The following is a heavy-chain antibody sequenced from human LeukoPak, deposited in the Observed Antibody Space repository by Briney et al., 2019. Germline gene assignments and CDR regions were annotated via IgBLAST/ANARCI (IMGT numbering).Heavy chain of an antibody. CDR2: ISSSSSTI. D-gene: IGHD3-3*01. CDR3: ARRYDFWSGYYTDYFDY. CDR1: GFTFSSYS. Sequence: GGSLRLSCAASGFTFSSYSMNWVRQAPGKGLEWGSYISSSSSTIYYADSVKGRFTISRDNDKNSMYLQMNRLRAEDTAVYYCARRYDFWSGYYTDYFDYWGQGTLVTVSS. J-gene: IGHJ4*02. V-gene: IGHV3-48*01.